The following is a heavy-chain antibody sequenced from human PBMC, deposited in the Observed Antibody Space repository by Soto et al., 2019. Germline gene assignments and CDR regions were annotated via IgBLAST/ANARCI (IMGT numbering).Heavy chain of an antibody. CDR2: IDPTDSYT. Sequence: GESLKISCKGSGYNFITDWISWVRQMPGKGLEWMGRIDPTDSYTKYGPSFEDHVTISADKSISTAYLQWSSLKASDSAVYYCARLSRASFALDVWGQGTTVTV. V-gene: IGHV5-10-1*01. J-gene: IGHJ6*02. CDR3: ARLSRASFALDV. D-gene: IGHD3-16*01. CDR1: GYNFITDW.